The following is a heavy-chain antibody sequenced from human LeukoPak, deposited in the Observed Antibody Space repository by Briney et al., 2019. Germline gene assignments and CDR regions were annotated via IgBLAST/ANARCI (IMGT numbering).Heavy chain of an antibody. CDR1: GGSISSYY. J-gene: IGHJ5*02. CDR3: ARDSAPGVGAGA. CDR2: IYTSGST. V-gene: IGHV4-4*07. D-gene: IGHD1-26*01. Sequence: SETLPLTCTVSGGSISSYYWSWVRQPAGKGLEWIGRIYTSGSTNYNPSLKSRVTMSVDTSKNQLSLKLTSVTAADTAVYYCARDSAPGVGAGAWGQGTLVTVSS.